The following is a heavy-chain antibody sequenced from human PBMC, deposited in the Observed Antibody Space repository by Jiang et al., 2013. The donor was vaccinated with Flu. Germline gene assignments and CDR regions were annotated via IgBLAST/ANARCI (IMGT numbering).Heavy chain of an antibody. CDR1: GGSISSYY. CDR3: ARGRSSIAARSNFDY. V-gene: IGHV4-59*01. Sequence: KPSETLSLTCTVSGGSISSYYRSWIRQPPGKDWSGLGISITVGITNYNPSLKSRVTISVDTSKNQFSLKLSSVTAADTAVYYCARGRSSIAARSNFDYWGQGTLVTVSS. J-gene: IGHJ4*02. CDR2: SITVGIT. D-gene: IGHD6-6*01.